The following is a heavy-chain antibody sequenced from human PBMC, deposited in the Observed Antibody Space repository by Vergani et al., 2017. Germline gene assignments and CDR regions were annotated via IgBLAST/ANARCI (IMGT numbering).Heavy chain of an antibody. D-gene: IGHD6-13*01. CDR2: IRQDGGEE. V-gene: IGHV3-7*01. Sequence: VQLVESGGGVVQPGESLRLSCAASGYPFSTYGMHWVRQAPGKGLEWVANIRQDGGEEYCVDSVKGRFTISRDNAKNSLYLQMNNLRVEDTAVYYCARVGYSNSWSLDYWGQGTLVTVSS. CDR1: GYPFSTYG. J-gene: IGHJ4*02. CDR3: ARVGYSNSWSLDY.